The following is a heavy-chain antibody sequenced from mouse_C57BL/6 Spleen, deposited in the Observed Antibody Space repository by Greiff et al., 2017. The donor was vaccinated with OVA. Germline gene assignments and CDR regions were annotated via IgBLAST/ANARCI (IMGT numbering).Heavy chain of an antibody. CDR3: AKKGGVHYAMDY. V-gene: IGHV2-5*01. J-gene: IGHJ4*01. Sequence: QVHVKQSGPGLVQPSQSLSITCTVSGFSLTSYGVHWVRQSPGKGLEWLGVIWRGGSTDYNAAFMSRLSITKDNSKSQVFFKMNSLQADDTAIYYCAKKGGVHYAMDYWGQGTSVTVSS. CDR1: GFSLTSYG. CDR2: IWRGGST. D-gene: IGHD2-14*01.